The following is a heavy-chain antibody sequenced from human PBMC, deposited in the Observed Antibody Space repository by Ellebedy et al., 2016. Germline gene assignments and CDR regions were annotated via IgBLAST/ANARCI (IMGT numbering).Heavy chain of an antibody. CDR1: GFTVGNNY. V-gene: IGHV3-53*01. Sequence: GESLKISXAVAGFTVGNNYMSWVRQAPGKGLEWVSLIYSNGDTSYADSMRGRFTVSRDNSKSTLYLHMNSLRVDDTAVYYCRPGHYANLWGHGTLVTVSS. CDR2: IYSNGDT. J-gene: IGHJ5*02. CDR3: RPGHYANL. D-gene: IGHD4-17*01.